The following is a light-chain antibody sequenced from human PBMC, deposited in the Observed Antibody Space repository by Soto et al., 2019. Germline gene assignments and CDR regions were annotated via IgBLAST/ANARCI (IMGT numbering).Light chain of an antibody. J-gene: IGKJ3*01. V-gene: IGKV3-20*01. Sequence: ESWFTQSPGTLSLSPRESATLSCRAIQSISSSYLASDHQKPGQAPRLLVYGASSRATGIPDRFCGSGSGTDFALNISRLEPEDLAVYYCQEYGSSRFTFGPGTKVDIK. CDR3: QEYGSSRFT. CDR1: QSISSSY. CDR2: GAS.